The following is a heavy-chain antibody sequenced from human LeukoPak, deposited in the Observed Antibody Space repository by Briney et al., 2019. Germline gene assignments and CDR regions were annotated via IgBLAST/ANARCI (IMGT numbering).Heavy chain of an antibody. J-gene: IGHJ4*02. Sequence: SETLSLTCTVSGGSISRYYWSWIRQPPGKGLEWIGYIYYSGSTNYNPSLKSRVTISVDTSKNQFSLKLSSVTAADTAVYYCASYSIAAANIDYWGQGTLVTVSS. CDR1: GGSISRYY. D-gene: IGHD6-13*01. CDR2: IYYSGST. CDR3: ASYSIAAANIDY. V-gene: IGHV4-59*08.